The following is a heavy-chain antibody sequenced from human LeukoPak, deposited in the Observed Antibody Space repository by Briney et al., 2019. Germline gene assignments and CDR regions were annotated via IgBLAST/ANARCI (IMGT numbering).Heavy chain of an antibody. CDR1: GYTFTSYG. CDR2: INPNSGGT. Sequence: ASVKVSCKASGYTFTSYGISWVRQAPGQGLEWMGRINPNSGGTNYAQKFQGRVTMTRDTSISTAYMELSRLRSDDTAVYYCARDPDLDYYGSGSYYNPRMDVWGQGTTVTVSS. D-gene: IGHD3-10*01. J-gene: IGHJ6*02. CDR3: ARDPDLDYYGSGSYYNPRMDV. V-gene: IGHV1-2*06.